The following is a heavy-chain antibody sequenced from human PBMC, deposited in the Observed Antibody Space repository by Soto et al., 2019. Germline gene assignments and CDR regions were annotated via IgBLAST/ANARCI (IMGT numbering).Heavy chain of an antibody. CDR1: GFTFSSYG. CDR3: AKVGWLGGGEDVDY. D-gene: IGHD6-19*01. CDR2: ISYDGSNK. J-gene: IGHJ4*02. V-gene: IGHV3-30*18. Sequence: QVQLVESGGGVVQPGRSLRLSCAASGFTFSSYGMHWVRQAPGKGLEWVAVISYDGSNKYYADSVKGRFTISRDNSKNPLYLQMDSLRAEDTAVYYCAKVGWLGGGEDVDYWGQGTLVTVSS.